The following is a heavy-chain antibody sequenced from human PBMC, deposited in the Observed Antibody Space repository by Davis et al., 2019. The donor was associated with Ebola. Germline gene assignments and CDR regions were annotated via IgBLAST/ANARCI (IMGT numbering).Heavy chain of an antibody. CDR2: ISWDGRST. Sequence: GESLKISCAGSGFTFGDYAMHWVRQAPGKGLEWVSLISWDGRSTAYTDSVRGRFSISRDNSKKFLYLQMNGLRAEDTALYYCTAYDSTFRNYWGQGTLVTVSS. D-gene: IGHD3-22*01. V-gene: IGHV3-43D*03. CDR1: GFTFGDYA. CDR3: TAYDSTFRNY. J-gene: IGHJ4*02.